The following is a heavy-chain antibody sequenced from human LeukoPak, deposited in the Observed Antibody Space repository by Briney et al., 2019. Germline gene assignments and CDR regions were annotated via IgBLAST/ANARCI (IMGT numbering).Heavy chain of an antibody. Sequence: PSETLSLTCTVSGGSISSYYWSWIRQPPGKGLEWIGYIYYSGSTNYNPSLKSRVTISVDTSKNQFSLKLSSVTAADTAVYYCARDMGGEHFDYWGQGTLVTVSS. V-gene: IGHV4-59*01. D-gene: IGHD3-16*01. CDR2: IYYSGST. CDR3: ARDMGGEHFDY. CDR1: GGSISSYY. J-gene: IGHJ4*02.